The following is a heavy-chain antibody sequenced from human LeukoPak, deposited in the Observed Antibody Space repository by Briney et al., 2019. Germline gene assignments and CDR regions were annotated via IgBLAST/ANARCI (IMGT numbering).Heavy chain of an antibody. CDR2: ISYDGSNK. CDR3: ARDQGNEN. Sequence: PPGRSLRLSCAASGFTFSSYGMHWVRQAPGKGLEWVAVISYDGSNKYYADSVKGRFTISRDNSKNTLYLQMNSLRAEDTAVYYCARDQGNENWGQGTMVTVSS. V-gene: IGHV3-30*03. J-gene: IGHJ3*01. CDR1: GFTFSSYG.